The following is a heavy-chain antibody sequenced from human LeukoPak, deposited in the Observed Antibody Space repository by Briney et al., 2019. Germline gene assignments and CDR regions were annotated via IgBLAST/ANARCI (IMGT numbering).Heavy chain of an antibody. CDR3: AREVVPAAPHWFDP. D-gene: IGHD2-2*01. CDR1: GYTFTGYY. Sequence: GASVKVSCKASGYTFTGYYTHWVRQAPGQGLEWMGWINPNSGGTNYAQKFQGRVTMTRDTSISTAYMELSRLRSDDTAVYYCAREVVPAAPHWFDPWGQGTLVTVSS. J-gene: IGHJ5*02. V-gene: IGHV1-2*02. CDR2: INPNSGGT.